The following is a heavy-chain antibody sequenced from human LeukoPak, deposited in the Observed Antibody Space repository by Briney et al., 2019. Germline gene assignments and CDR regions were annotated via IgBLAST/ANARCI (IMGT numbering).Heavy chain of an antibody. J-gene: IGHJ4*02. CDR3: ARENYGDYYFDY. V-gene: IGHV3-30-3*01. Sequence: GGSLRLSCAASGFTFRNYAMHWVRQAPGKGLEWVAVISYDGSHKYYADSVRGRFTISGDNSKNTLYLQMNSLRAEDTAVYYCARENYGDYYFDYWGQGTLVTVSS. CDR1: GFTFRNYA. D-gene: IGHD4-17*01. CDR2: ISYDGSHK.